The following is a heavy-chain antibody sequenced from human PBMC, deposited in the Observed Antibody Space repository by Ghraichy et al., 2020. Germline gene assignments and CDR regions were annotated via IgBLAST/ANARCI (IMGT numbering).Heavy chain of an antibody. CDR2: ISGSGGNT. Sequence: GGSLRLSCAASGFTFSSFAMSWVRQAPGKGLEWVSTISGSGGNTYYADSMKGRFTVSRDNSKDTLYLQTNSLRAEDTAVYYCPKGPASTWYFDFWGQGALVTVSS. CDR3: PKGPASTWYFDF. CDR1: GFTFSSFA. V-gene: IGHV3-23*01. J-gene: IGHJ4*02. D-gene: IGHD6-13*01.